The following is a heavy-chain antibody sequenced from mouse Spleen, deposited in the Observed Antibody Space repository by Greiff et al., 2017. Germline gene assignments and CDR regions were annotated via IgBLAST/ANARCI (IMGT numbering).Heavy chain of an antibody. V-gene: IGHV5-9*01. D-gene: IGHD2-4*01. CDR2: ISSGGGNT. Sequence: DVMLVESGGGLVKLGGSLKLSCAASGFTFSSYAMSWVRQTPEKRLEWVATISSGGGNTYYPDSVKGRFTISRDNAKDTLYLQMSSLKSEDTAMYYCATIYYDYDADYWGQGTTLTVSS. CDR3: ATIYYDYDADY. J-gene: IGHJ2*01. CDR1: GFTFSSYA.